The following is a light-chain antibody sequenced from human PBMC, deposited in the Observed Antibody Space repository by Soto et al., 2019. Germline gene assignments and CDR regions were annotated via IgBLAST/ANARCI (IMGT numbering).Light chain of an antibody. Sequence: EIVLTQSPGTLSLSPGERATLSCRASQSVTSNYLAWYQQKPGQAPRLLISGASSRVLGIPDRFSGSGSGTDFTLTISRLEPEDFAVYYCHHYGSSPLTFGQGTRLEIK. CDR2: GAS. CDR3: HHYGSSPLT. J-gene: IGKJ5*01. CDR1: QSVTSNY. V-gene: IGKV3-20*01.